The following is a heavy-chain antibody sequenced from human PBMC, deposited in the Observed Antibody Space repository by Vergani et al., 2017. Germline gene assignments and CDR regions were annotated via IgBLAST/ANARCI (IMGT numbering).Heavy chain of an antibody. CDR3: AXVNDFRYYYYYMDV. V-gene: IGHV3-21*01. Sequence: EVQLVESGGGLVKPGGSLRLSCAASGFTFSSYSMNWVRQAPGKGLEWVSSISSSSSYIYYADSVKGRFTISRDNAKNSLYLQMNSLRAEDTAVYYCAXVNDFRYYYYYMDVWGKGTTVTVSS. CDR2: ISSSSSYI. CDR1: GFTFSSYS. D-gene: IGHD3-3*01. J-gene: IGHJ6*03.